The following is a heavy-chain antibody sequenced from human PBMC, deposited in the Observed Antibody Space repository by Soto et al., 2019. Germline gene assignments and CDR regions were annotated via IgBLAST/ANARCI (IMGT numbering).Heavy chain of an antibody. V-gene: IGHV1-2*02. CDR3: ARDQLELPSYYYYGMDV. D-gene: IGHD1-7*01. CDR2: INPNSGGT. J-gene: IGHJ6*02. CDR1: GYTFTGYY. Sequence: ASVKVSCKASGYTFTGYYMHWVRQAPGQGLEWMGWINPNSGGTNYAQKFQGRVTMTGDTSISTAYMELSRLRSDDTAVYYCARDQLELPSYYYYGMDVWGQGTTVTVSS.